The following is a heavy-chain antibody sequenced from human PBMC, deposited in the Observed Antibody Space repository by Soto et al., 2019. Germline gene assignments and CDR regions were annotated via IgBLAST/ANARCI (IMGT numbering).Heavy chain of an antibody. J-gene: IGHJ4*02. CDR3: AKSLVARPYDY. CDR2: ISGSGGNT. Sequence: EVQLLESGGGLLQPGGSLRLSCEASGFTFSSYAMSWVRQAPAKGLEWVSAISGSGGNTYYADSVKGRFTISRDNSKNTLYLQMNSLRAEDTAVYYCAKSLVARPYDYWGQGTLVTVSS. D-gene: IGHD6-6*01. V-gene: IGHV3-23*01. CDR1: GFTFSSYA.